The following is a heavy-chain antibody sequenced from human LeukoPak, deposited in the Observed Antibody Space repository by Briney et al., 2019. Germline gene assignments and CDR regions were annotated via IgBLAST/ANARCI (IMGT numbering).Heavy chain of an antibody. CDR2: IRYDGSNK. J-gene: IGHJ4*02. V-gene: IGHV3-30*02. D-gene: IGHD4-17*01. CDR3: AKRLGYGDHYLDY. Sequence: GGSLRLSCAASGFTFSSYGMHWVRQAPGKGLEWVAFIRYDGSNKYYADSVKGRFTISRDNSKNTLYLQMNSLRAEDTAVYYCAKRLGYGDHYLDYWGQGTLVTVSS. CDR1: GFTFSSYG.